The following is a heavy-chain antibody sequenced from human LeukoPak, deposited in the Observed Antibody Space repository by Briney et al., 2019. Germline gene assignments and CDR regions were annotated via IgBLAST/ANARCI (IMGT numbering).Heavy chain of an antibody. CDR1: GGSISIYY. Sequence: SETLSLTCTVSGGSISIYYWSWIRQPPGKGLEWIGYIHYSGSTNYNPSLESRVTISVDTSKNQFSLKLSSVTAADTAVYYCERGGYYDILTGYYVYLDYWGQGTLVTVSS. CDR3: ERGGYYDILTGYYVYLDY. CDR2: IHYSGST. V-gene: IGHV4-59*01. D-gene: IGHD3-9*01. J-gene: IGHJ4*02.